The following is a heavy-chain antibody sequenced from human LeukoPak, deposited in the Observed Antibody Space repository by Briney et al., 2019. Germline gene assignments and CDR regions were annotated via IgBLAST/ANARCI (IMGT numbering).Heavy chain of an antibody. CDR1: GGSFSGYY. CDR3: ARVRTILRYFDWSSYLGGYNWLDP. V-gene: IGHV4-34*01. J-gene: IGHJ5*02. Sequence: SETLSLTCAVYGGSFSGYYWSWIRQPPGKGLEWIGEINHSGSTNYNPSLKSRVTISVDTSKNQFSLKLSSVTAADTAVYYCARVRTILRYFDWSSYLGGYNWLDPWGQGTLVTVSS. CDR2: INHSGST. D-gene: IGHD3-9*01.